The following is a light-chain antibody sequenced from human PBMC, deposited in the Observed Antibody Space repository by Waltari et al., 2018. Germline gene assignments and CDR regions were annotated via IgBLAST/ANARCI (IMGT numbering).Light chain of an antibody. Sequence: EIVMTQSPATLSVSPGERATLSCRASQSINSNLAWYQQNPGQAPRLLIYGASTRATGIPARFSGSGSGTEFTLTISSLQSEDFAVYYCQQYNNWPLTFGGGTKVEI. V-gene: IGKV3-15*01. CDR3: QQYNNWPLT. CDR1: QSINSN. J-gene: IGKJ4*01. CDR2: GAS.